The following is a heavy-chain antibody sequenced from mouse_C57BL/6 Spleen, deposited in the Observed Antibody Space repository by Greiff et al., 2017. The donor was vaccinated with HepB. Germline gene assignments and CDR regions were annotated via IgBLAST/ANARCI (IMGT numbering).Heavy chain of an antibody. CDR1: GYTFTDYE. Sequence: VQLQQSGAELVRPGASVTLSCKASGYTFTDYEMHWVKQTPVHGLEWIGAIDPETGGTAYTQKFKGKAILTADKSSSTAYMELRSLTSEDSAVYYCTRGIADYFDYWGQGTTLTVSS. V-gene: IGHV1-15*01. D-gene: IGHD1-1*01. J-gene: IGHJ2*01. CDR2: IDPETGGT. CDR3: TRGIADYFDY.